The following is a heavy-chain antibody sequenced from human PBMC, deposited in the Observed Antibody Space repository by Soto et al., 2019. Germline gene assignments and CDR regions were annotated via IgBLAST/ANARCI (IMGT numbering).Heavy chain of an antibody. Sequence: SETLSLTCTVSGDSISTFYWGWMRQSPGKELEWIGYVYYTGSTNYNPSLKSRVTISVDRSKNQFSLKLTSANAADTAVYYCARGRKVRNYADASSDYFYFFDYWGQGTQVTVSS. D-gene: IGHD3-22*01. J-gene: IGHJ4*02. V-gene: IGHV4-59*01. CDR3: ARGRKVRNYADASSDYFYFFDY. CDR2: VYYTGST. CDR1: GDSISTFY.